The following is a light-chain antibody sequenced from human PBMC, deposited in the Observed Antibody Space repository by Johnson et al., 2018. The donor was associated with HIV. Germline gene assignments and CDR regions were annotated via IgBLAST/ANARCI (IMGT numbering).Light chain of an antibody. CDR2: ENN. V-gene: IGLV1-51*02. CDR3: GTWHSALSGVGV. Sequence: QSVLTQPPSVSAAPGQKVTIFCSGSSSNIGNNYVSWYQQLPGTAPKLLIYENNKRPSGIPDRFSGSKSGTSATLGITGLQAGDEADYYCGTWHSALSGVGVFGTGTRVTVL. CDR1: SSNIGNNY. J-gene: IGLJ1*01.